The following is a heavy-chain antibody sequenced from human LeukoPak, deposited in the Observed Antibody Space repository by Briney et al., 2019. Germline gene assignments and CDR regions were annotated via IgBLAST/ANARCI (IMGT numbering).Heavy chain of an antibody. CDR3: ARVRSGSSYGPFDY. CDR2: IYYSGST. Sequence: PSETLSLTCTVSGGSISSYYGSWIRQPPGKGLEWIGYIYYSGSTNYNPSLKSRVTISVDTSKNQFSLNLSSVTATDTAVYYCARVRSGSSYGPFDYWGQGTRVTVSS. D-gene: IGHD5-18*01. V-gene: IGHV4-59*01. J-gene: IGHJ4*02. CDR1: GGSISSYY.